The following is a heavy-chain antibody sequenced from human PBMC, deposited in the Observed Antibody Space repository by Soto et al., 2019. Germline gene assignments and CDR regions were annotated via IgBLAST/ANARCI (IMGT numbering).Heavy chain of an antibody. Sequence: QMQLVESGGGVVQPGRSLRLSCAASGFSFRNYNLHWVRQAPGKGLEWVAVVSHDGVNKHYAESVKGRLSISRDSSRDTLYLQMNSLRPEDTAVYYCVRETQIVMVVVPTPGSPGAFDMWGQGTMVTDSS. D-gene: IGHD2-15*01. V-gene: IGHV3-30-3*01. CDR1: GFSFRNYN. J-gene: IGHJ3*02. CDR3: VRETQIVMVVVPTPGSPGAFDM. CDR2: VSHDGVNK.